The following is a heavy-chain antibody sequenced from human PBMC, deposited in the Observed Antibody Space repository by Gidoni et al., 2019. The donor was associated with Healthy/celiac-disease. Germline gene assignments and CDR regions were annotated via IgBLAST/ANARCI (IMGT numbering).Heavy chain of an antibody. V-gene: IGHV4-31*03. D-gene: IGHD2-15*01. CDR1: GCSIRRGGYY. J-gene: IGHJ4*02. Sequence: QVQLQESGPGLVKPSQTLSLTCTVSGCSIRRGGYYWSWIRQPPGKGLEWIGYIYYSGSTYYNPSLKSRVTISVDTSKNQFSLKLSSVTAADTAVYYCARGLESEEAATGEFDYWGQGTLVTVSS. CDR3: ARGLESEEAATGEFDY. CDR2: IYYSGST.